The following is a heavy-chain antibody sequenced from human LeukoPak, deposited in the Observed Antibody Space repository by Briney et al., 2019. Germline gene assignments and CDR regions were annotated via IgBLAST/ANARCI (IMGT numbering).Heavy chain of an antibody. Sequence: GGSLRLSCAASGFTFHNYAMHWVRQAPGKGLEWVSPISETGTDTYYSDSVKGRFTISRDNSKNSLYLQMNSLRTEDTALYYCAKGHSSSWYPLEDYWGQGTLVTVSS. CDR3: AKGHSSSWYPLEDY. CDR1: GFTFHNYA. CDR2: ISETGTDT. D-gene: IGHD6-13*01. V-gene: IGHV3-43*02. J-gene: IGHJ4*02.